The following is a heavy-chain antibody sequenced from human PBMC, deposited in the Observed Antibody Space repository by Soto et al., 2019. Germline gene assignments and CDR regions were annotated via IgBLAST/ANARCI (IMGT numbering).Heavy chain of an antibody. Sequence: GGSLRLSCAASGFTFSSYAMSWVRQAPGKGLEWVSAISGSGGSTYYADSVKGRFTISRDNSKNTLYLQMNSLRAEDTAVYYCAKGTKEYSSSSGVDYWGQGTLVIVSS. CDR3: AKGTKEYSSSSGVDY. V-gene: IGHV3-23*01. J-gene: IGHJ4*02. CDR1: GFTFSSYA. CDR2: ISGSGGST. D-gene: IGHD6-6*01.